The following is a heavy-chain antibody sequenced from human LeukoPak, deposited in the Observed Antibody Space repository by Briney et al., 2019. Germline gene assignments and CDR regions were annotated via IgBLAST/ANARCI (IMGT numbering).Heavy chain of an antibody. CDR1: AYTFTGYY. CDR2: IKPNSGGT. J-gene: IGHJ5*02. D-gene: IGHD1-26*01. CDR3: ARDAALIVGATTLNWFDP. V-gene: IGHV1-2*02. Sequence: GASVTVSFTASAYTFTGYYMHWVRQAPGQGLERLGCIKPNSGGTNYAQKFQGRVTMTRDTSISTAYMELSRLRSDDTAVYYCARDAALIVGATTLNWFDPWGQGTLVTVSS.